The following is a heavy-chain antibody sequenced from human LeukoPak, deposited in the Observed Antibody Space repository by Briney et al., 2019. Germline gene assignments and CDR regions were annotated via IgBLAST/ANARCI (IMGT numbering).Heavy chain of an antibody. D-gene: IGHD3-10*01. CDR1: GFTFSSYA. J-gene: IGHJ4*02. CDR2: MSYDGSNK. V-gene: IGHV3-30*04. CDR3: ARPMWGGSGSYLPLDY. Sequence: PGGSLRLSCAASGFTFSSYAMHWVRQAPGKGLEWVAVMSYDGSNKYYADSVKGRFTISRDNSKNTLYLQMNSLRAEDTAVYYCARPMWGGSGSYLPLDYWGQGTLVTVSS.